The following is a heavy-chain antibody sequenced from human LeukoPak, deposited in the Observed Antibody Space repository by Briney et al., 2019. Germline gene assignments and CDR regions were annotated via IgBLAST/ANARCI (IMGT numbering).Heavy chain of an antibody. Sequence: SETLSLTCAVSGYSISSGYYWGWIRQPPGKGLEWIGSIYHSGSTYYNPSLKSRVTISVDTSKNQFSLKLSSVTAADTAVYYCASAAADDAFDIWGQGTMVTVSS. CDR2: IYHSGST. D-gene: IGHD6-13*01. V-gene: IGHV4-38-2*01. CDR1: GYSISSGYY. CDR3: ASAAADDAFDI. J-gene: IGHJ3*02.